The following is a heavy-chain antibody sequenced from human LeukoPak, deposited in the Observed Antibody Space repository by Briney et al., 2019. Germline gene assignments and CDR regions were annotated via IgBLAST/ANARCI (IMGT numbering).Heavy chain of an antibody. CDR2: INHSGST. V-gene: IGHV4-34*01. Sequence: PSETLSLTCAVYGGAFSGYYWSWIRQPPGKGLEWIGEINHSGSTNYNPSLKSRVTISVDTSKNQFSLKLSSVTAADTAVYYCASQTNYYDSSGRFDYWGQGTLVTVSS. J-gene: IGHJ4*02. CDR1: GGAFSGYY. CDR3: ASQTNYYDSSGRFDY. D-gene: IGHD3-22*01.